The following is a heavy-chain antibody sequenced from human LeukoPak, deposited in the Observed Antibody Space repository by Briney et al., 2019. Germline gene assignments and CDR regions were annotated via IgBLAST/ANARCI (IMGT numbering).Heavy chain of an antibody. CDR2: ISAFNGNT. J-gene: IGHJ4*02. D-gene: IGHD6-19*01. CDR1: GYTFTSYG. Sequence: ASVKVSCKASGYTFTSYGISWVRQAPGQGLEWMGWISAFNGNTNYAQKLQGRVTMTTDTSTSTAYMELRSLRSDDTAVYYCAREGIAVAGTYYFDYWGQGTQVTVSS. CDR3: AREGIAVAGTYYFDY. V-gene: IGHV1-18*01.